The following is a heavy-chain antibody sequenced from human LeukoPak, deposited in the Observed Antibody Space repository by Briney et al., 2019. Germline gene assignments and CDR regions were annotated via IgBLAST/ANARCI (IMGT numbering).Heavy chain of an antibody. J-gene: IGHJ3*02. CDR3: ARGTLTAPRSAFDI. CDR2: INPDSGGT. Sequence: ASVKDSCKASGYTFTGYYMSWVRQAPGQGLEWMGWINPDSGGTHYAQNFQGWVTMTRDTSISTAYMELSRLRSDDTAVYYCARGTLTAPRSAFDIWGQGTMVTVSS. D-gene: IGHD1-14*01. V-gene: IGHV1-2*04. CDR1: GYTFTGYY.